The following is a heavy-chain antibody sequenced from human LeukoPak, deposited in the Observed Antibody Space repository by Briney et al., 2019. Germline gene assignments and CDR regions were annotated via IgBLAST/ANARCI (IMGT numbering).Heavy chain of an antibody. CDR3: AKVHVAAPGDAFDI. J-gene: IGHJ3*02. Sequence: GGSLRLSCAASGFTFSSYWMSWVRQAPGKGLEWVANMNQDGSEKYYVDSVRGRFTISRDNAKNSLYLQMSSLRAEDTAVYYCAKVHVAAPGDAFDIWGQGTMVTVSS. V-gene: IGHV3-7*03. CDR1: GFTFSSYW. CDR2: MNQDGSEK. D-gene: IGHD3-16*01.